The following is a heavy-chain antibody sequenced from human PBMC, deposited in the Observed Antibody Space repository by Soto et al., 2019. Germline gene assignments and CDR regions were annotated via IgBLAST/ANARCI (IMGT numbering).Heavy chain of an antibody. D-gene: IGHD3-10*01. CDR1: GFTFSSYA. Sequence: GGSLRLSCAASGFTFSSYAMTWVRQAPGKGLEWVSVISGSGGSAYYADSAKGRFTISRDNSKNTVFLQMNSLRVEDTAVYYCAKALGYFGSGSYYKLYGMEVWGQGTTVTVSS. CDR2: ISGSGGSA. V-gene: IGHV3-23*01. J-gene: IGHJ6*02. CDR3: AKALGYFGSGSYYKLYGMEV.